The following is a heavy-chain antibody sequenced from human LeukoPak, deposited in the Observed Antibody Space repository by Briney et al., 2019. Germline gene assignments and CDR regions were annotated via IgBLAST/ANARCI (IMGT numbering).Heavy chain of an antibody. J-gene: IGHJ5*02. V-gene: IGHV1-69*06. CDR3: ARVGTYYYDSSGYYGTPHDWFDP. D-gene: IGHD3-22*01. Sequence: ASVKVSCKASGGTFSSYAISWVRQAPGQGVEWMGRIIPIFGTANYAQKFQGRVTITADKSTSTAYMELSSLRSEDTAVYYCARVGTYYYDSSGYYGTPHDWFDPWGQGTLVTVSS. CDR1: GGTFSSYA. CDR2: IIPIFGTA.